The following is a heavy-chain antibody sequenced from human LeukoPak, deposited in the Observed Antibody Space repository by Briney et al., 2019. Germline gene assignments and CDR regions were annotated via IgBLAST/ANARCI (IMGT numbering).Heavy chain of an antibody. CDR2: IIPILGIA. Sequence: ASVKVSCKASGGTFSSYAISWVRQAPGQGLEWMGRIIPILGIANYAQKFQGRVTITADKSTSTAYMELSSLRSEDTAVYYCARKIAVAGTQAFDIWGQGTMATVSS. CDR3: ARKIAVAGTQAFDI. J-gene: IGHJ3*02. V-gene: IGHV1-69*04. D-gene: IGHD6-19*01. CDR1: GGTFSSYA.